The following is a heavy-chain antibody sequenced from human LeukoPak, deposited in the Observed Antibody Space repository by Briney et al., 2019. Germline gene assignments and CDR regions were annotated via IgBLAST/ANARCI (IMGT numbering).Heavy chain of an antibody. CDR3: ARDRPYDYVWGSYRFTYLFDY. D-gene: IGHD3-16*02. CDR2: INSSSSYI. V-gene: IGHV3-21*01. CDR1: GFTFSSYS. J-gene: IGHJ4*02. Sequence: PGGSLRLSCAASGFTFSSYSMNWVRQAPGKGLEWVSSINSSSSYIYYADSVKGRFTISRDNAKNPLYLQMNSLRAEDTAVYYCARDRPYDYVWGSYRFTYLFDYWGQGTLVTVSS.